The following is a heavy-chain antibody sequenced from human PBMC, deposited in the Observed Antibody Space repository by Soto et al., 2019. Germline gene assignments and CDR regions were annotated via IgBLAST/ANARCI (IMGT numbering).Heavy chain of an antibody. CDR1: GFTFSSYS. V-gene: IGHV3-21*01. Sequence: GGSLRLSCAASGFTFSSYSMNWVRQAPGKGLEWVSSISSSSSYIYYADSVKGRFTISRDNAKNSLYLQMNSLRAEDTAVYYCARDSVLLWFGDRNPFPMDVWGKGTTVTVSS. CDR2: ISSSSSYI. D-gene: IGHD3-10*01. CDR3: ARDSVLLWFGDRNPFPMDV. J-gene: IGHJ6*03.